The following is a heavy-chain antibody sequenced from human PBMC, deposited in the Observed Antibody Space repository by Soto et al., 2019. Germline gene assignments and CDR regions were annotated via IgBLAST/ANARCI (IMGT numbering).Heavy chain of an antibody. CDR3: ARPRAFDGYDGGFFFDL. CDR1: GFTFRTYE. D-gene: IGHD5-12*01. Sequence: EVKLVESGGGLVQPGGSLRISCAASGFTFRTYEMNWVRQAPGKGLEWVSYISSRATGIFYADSVKGRFTISRDDANNSLFLQMYNLRGEDTAVYYCARPRAFDGYDGGFFFDLWGQGTVVTVSS. CDR2: ISSRATGI. J-gene: IGHJ4*02. V-gene: IGHV3-48*03.